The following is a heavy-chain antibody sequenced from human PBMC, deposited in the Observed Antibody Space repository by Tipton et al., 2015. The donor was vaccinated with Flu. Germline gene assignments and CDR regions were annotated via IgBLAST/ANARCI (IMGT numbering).Heavy chain of an antibody. CDR1: GVSIRSGSHY. V-gene: IGHV4-61*02. CDR2: IYVTGST. J-gene: IGHJ3*02. CDR3: ARNYYDSGAYFYHDAFHI. Sequence: GLVKPSQTLSLTCTVSGVSIRSGSHYWSWIRQAAGKGLEWIGRIYVTGSTDYNPSLESRVTMSVDTYKNHISLKLNSVTAADTAVYYCARNYYDSGAYFYHDAFHIWGPEIMVTVAS. D-gene: IGHD3-22*01.